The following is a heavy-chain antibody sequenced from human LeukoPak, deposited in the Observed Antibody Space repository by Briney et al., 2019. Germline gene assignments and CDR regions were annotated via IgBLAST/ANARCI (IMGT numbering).Heavy chain of an antibody. CDR1: GGSISSSSYY. CDR2: IYYSGST. J-gene: IGHJ1*01. V-gene: IGHV4-39*07. Sequence: PSETLSLTCTVSGGSISSSSYYWGWIRQPPGKGLEWIGSIYYSGSTYYNPSLKSRVTISVDTSKNQFFLKLSSVTAADTAVYYCARSSGYYRYFQHWGQGTLVTVSS. CDR3: ARSSGYYRYFQH. D-gene: IGHD3-22*01.